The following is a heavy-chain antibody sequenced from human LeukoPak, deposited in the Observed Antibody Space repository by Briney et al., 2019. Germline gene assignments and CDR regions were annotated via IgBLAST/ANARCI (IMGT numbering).Heavy chain of an antibody. CDR2: IDPSDSYT. D-gene: IGHD3-10*01. CDR3: ARHCQGSGSYSPDAFDI. CDR1: GYSFTSYW. Sequence: GESLKISCKGSGYSFTSYWISWVRQMPGRGLEWMGRIDPSDSYTNYSPSFQGHVTISADKSISTAYLQWSSLKASDTAMYYCARHCQGSGSYSPDAFDIWGQGTMVTVSS. J-gene: IGHJ3*02. V-gene: IGHV5-10-1*01.